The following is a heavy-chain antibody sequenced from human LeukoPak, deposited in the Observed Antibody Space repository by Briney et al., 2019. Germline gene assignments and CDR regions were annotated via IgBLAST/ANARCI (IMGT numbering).Heavy chain of an antibody. Sequence: PGGSLRLSCAASGFTFSSYAMSWVRQAPGKGLEWVSAISGSGGSTHYAASVKGRFTISRDNSKNTLYLQMNSLRAEDTAVYYCAKARQPYSSSSGFDYWGQGTLVTVSS. V-gene: IGHV3-23*01. J-gene: IGHJ4*02. CDR3: AKARQPYSSSSGFDY. CDR1: GFTFSSYA. CDR2: ISGSGGST. D-gene: IGHD6-6*01.